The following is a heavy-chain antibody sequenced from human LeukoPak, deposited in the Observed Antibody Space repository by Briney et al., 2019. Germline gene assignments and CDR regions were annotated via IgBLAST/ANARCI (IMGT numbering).Heavy chain of an antibody. CDR3: ARGRGVVVAARRWFDP. J-gene: IGHJ5*02. V-gene: IGHV1-8*01. CDR1: GYTFTSYD. Sequence: GASVKVSCKASGYTFTSYDINWVRQATGQGLEWMGWMNPNSGNTGYAQKFQGRVTMTRNTSISTAYMELSSLRSEDTAVYYCARGRGVVVAARRWFDPWGQGTLVTVSS. D-gene: IGHD2-15*01. CDR2: MNPNSGNT.